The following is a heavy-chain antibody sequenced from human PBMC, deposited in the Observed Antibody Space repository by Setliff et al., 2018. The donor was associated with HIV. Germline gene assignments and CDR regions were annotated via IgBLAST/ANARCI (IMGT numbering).Heavy chain of an antibody. Sequence: ASVKVSCKASRYTFTNYYMHWVRQAPGQGLEWMGIIDPSGGTRSYALKFQGRVTMTRDTSTSTVYMELSSLRSEDTAVYYCARALLDYFLDYWGQGTLVTVSS. D-gene: IGHD3-10*01. J-gene: IGHJ4*02. CDR2: IDPSGGTR. CDR1: RYTFTNYY. V-gene: IGHV1-46*01. CDR3: ARALLDYFLDY.